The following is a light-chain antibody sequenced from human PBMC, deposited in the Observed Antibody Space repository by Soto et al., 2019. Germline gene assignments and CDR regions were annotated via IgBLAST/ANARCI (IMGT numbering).Light chain of an antibody. Sequence: EIVLTQSPATLSLSPGERATLSCRASQSVTTYLAWYQQKPGQAPRLLIYDASSSATGIPARFSGSGSGTDFTLTISSLEPEDFAFYYCLQRSNWPPLLSFGGGTKVEIK. CDR1: QSVTTY. V-gene: IGKV3-11*01. CDR2: DAS. J-gene: IGKJ4*01. CDR3: LQRSNWPPLLS.